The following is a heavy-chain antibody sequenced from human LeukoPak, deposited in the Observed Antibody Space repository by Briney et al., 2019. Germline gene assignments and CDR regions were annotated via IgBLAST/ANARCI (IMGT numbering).Heavy chain of an antibody. Sequence: GGSLRLSCAAPGFIFDDYAIHWVRQAPGKGLEWVSVIYSGGSTYYADSVKGRFTISRDNSKNTLYLQMNSLRAEDTAVYYCARYCSGGSCYFDYWGRGTLVTVSS. D-gene: IGHD2-15*01. CDR3: ARYCSGGSCYFDY. CDR2: IYSGGST. J-gene: IGHJ4*02. V-gene: IGHV3-53*01. CDR1: GFIFDDYA.